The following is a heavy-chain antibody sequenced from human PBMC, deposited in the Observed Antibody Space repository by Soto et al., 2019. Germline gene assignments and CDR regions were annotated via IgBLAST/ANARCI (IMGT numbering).Heavy chain of an antibody. V-gene: IGHV2-70*11. Sequence: GSGPTLVNPTQTLTPTCTFSGFSLSTSGMCVSWIRQPPGKALEWLARIDWDDDKYYSTSLKTRLTISKDTSKNQVVLTMTNMDPVDTATYYCARTEKTAEPFDYWGQGTLVTVSS. CDR2: IDWDDDK. CDR3: ARTEKTAEPFDY. CDR1: GFSLSTSGMC. J-gene: IGHJ4*02.